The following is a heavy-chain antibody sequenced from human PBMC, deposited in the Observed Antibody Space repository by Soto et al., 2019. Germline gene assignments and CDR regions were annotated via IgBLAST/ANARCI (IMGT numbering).Heavy chain of an antibody. Sequence: SETLSLTCAVYGGSFSGYYWSWIRQPPGKGLEWIGEINHSGSTNYNPSLKSRVTISVDTSKNQFSLKLSSVTAADTAVYYCASITRITMVRGVMGPYFDYWGQGTLVTVSS. D-gene: IGHD3-10*01. CDR2: INHSGST. CDR1: GGSFSGYY. J-gene: IGHJ4*02. V-gene: IGHV4-34*01. CDR3: ASITRITMVRGVMGPYFDY.